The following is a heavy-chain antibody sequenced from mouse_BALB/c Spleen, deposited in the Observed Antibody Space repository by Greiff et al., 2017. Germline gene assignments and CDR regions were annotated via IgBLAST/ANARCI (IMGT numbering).Heavy chain of an antibody. CDR2: IRNKANGYTT. CDR1: GFTFTDYY. J-gene: IGHJ1*01. Sequence: DVKLVESGGGLVQPGGSLRLSCATSGFTFTDYYMSWVRQPPGKALEWLGFIRNKANGYTTEYSASVKGRFTISRDNSQSILYLQMNTLRAEDSATYYCARDSPYWYFDVWGAGTTVTVSS. V-gene: IGHV7-3*02. CDR3: ARDSPYWYFDV.